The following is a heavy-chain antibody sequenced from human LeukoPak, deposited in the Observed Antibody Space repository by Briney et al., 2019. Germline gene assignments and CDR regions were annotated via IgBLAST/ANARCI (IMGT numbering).Heavy chain of an antibody. J-gene: IGHJ3*02. CDR1: GYSFSNYW. CDR3: ASHTMVRGVIGAFDI. Sequence: GESLKISCKGSGYSFSNYWIGWVRQMPGKGLEWMGIIYPADSDTRYSPSFQGQVTISADKSISTAYLQWSSLKASDTAMYYCASHTMVRGVIGAFDIWGQGTMVTVSS. CDR2: IYPADSDT. D-gene: IGHD3-10*01. V-gene: IGHV5-51*01.